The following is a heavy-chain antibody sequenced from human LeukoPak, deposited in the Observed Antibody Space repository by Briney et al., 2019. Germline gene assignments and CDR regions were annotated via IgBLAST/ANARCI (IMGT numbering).Heavy chain of an antibody. CDR3: ARDSYYYDSSGWTFDY. J-gene: IGHJ4*02. CDR1: GGTFSSYA. V-gene: IGHV1-69*13. D-gene: IGHD3-22*01. Sequence: SVKVSCKASGGTFSSYAISWVRQAPGQGLEWMGGIIPIFGTANYAQKFQGRVTITADESTSTAYMELSSLRSEDTAVYYCARDSYYYDSSGWTFDYWGQGTLVTVSS. CDR2: IIPIFGTA.